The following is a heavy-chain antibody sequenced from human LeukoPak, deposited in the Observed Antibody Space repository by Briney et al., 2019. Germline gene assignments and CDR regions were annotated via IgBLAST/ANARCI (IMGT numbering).Heavy chain of an antibody. CDR2: ISSSGSTI. CDR3: ARDAYDSRVDY. CDR1: GFTFSSYE. J-gene: IGHJ4*02. D-gene: IGHD3-22*01. Sequence: PGGSLRLSCAASGFTFSSYEMNWVRQAPGKGLERVSYISSSGSTIYYADSVKGRFTISRDNAKNSLYLQMNSLRAEDTAVYYCARDAYDSRVDYWGQGTLVTVSS. V-gene: IGHV3-48*03.